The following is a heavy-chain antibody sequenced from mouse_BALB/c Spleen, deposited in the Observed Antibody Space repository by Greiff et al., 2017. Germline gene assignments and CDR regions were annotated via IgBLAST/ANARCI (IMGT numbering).Heavy chain of an antibody. CDR3: ASYYGYPYFDY. V-gene: IGHV5-6-5*01. CDR1: GFTFSSYA. D-gene: IGHD2-2*01. Sequence: EVQLVESGGGLVKPGGSLKLSCAASGFTFSSYAMSWVRQTPEKRLEWVASISSGGSTYYPDSVKGRFTISRDNARNILYLQMSSLRSEDTAMYYCASYYGYPYFDYWGQGTTLTVSS. CDR2: ISSGGST. J-gene: IGHJ2*01.